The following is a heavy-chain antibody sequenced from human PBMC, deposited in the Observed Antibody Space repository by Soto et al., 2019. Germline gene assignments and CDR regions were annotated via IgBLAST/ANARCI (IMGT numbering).Heavy chain of an antibody. V-gene: IGHV3-49*03. CDR1: GFTFGDYA. CDR3: TRVFGYCSGGSCYPEYYGMDV. D-gene: IGHD2-15*01. CDR2: IRSKAYGGTT. J-gene: IGHJ6*02. Sequence: PGGSLRLSCTASGFTFGDYAMSWFRQAPGKGLEWVGFIRSKAYGGTTEYAASVKGRFTISRDDSKSIAYLQMNSLKTEDTAVYYCTRVFGYCSGGSCYPEYYGMDVWGQGTTVTVSS.